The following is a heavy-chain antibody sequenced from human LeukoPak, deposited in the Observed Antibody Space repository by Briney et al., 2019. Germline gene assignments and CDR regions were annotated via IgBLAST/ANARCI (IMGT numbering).Heavy chain of an antibody. CDR1: GYRFNSYW. D-gene: IGHD3-22*01. Sequence: GESLKILRKGSGYRFNSYWNGRVPQMPGKGLEGMGIIHPGYSDTRYSPSFQGQVTISADKSISTAYLQWSSLKASDTAMYYCARHSSHYYDSSGYLDYWGQGTLVTVSS. J-gene: IGHJ4*02. V-gene: IGHV5-51*01. CDR2: IHPGYSDT. CDR3: ARHSSHYYDSSGYLDY.